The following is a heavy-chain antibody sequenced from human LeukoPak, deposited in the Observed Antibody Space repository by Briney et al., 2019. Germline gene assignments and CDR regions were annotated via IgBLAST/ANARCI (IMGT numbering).Heavy chain of an antibody. Sequence: GESLKISCKGSGYSFTSYWIGWVRQMPGKGLEWMGIIYPGDSDTRYSPSFQGQVTISVDKSLSTAYLQWNSLKASDTAIYYCARRIGLYTSGHFDYWGQGTLVTVSS. J-gene: IGHJ4*02. CDR3: ARRIGLYTSGHFDY. V-gene: IGHV5-51*01. D-gene: IGHD6-25*01. CDR1: GYSFTSYW. CDR2: IYPGDSDT.